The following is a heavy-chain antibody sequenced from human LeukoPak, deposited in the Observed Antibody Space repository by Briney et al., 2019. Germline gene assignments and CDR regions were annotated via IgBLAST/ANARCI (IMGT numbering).Heavy chain of an antibody. CDR2: IYYSGST. D-gene: IGHD3-10*01. J-gene: IGHJ5*02. CDR3: ARDQVVRGVDWFDP. CDR1: GGSISSSSYY. Sequence: PSETLSLTCTVSGGSISSSSYYWGWIRQPPGKGLEWIGSIYYSGSTYYNPSLKSRVTISVDTSKNQFSLKLSSVTAADTAVYYCARDQVVRGVDWFDPWGQGTLVTVSS. V-gene: IGHV4-39*07.